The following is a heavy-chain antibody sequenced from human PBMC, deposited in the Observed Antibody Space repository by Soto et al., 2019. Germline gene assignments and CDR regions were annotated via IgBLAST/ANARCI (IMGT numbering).Heavy chain of an antibody. D-gene: IGHD2-2*01. J-gene: IGHJ6*02. Sequence: QVQLVQSGGEVKKPGASVKVSCKTSGYTFSSYGINWVRQAPGQGLEWMGWISGNTGKTNYAQKLQGRVTITTDTSTSTAYMELRSLRSYDTAVYYCARVPREIILVGMDVWGQGTTVTVSS. CDR3: ARVPREIILVGMDV. CDR1: GYTFSSYG. CDR2: ISGNTGKT. V-gene: IGHV1-18*04.